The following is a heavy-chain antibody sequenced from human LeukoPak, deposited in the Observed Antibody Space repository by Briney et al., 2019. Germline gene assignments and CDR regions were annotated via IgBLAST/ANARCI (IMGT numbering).Heavy chain of an antibody. D-gene: IGHD6-13*01. Sequence: GASVKVSCKASGYTFTSYYMHWVRQAPGQGLEWMGIINPSGGSTSYAQKFQGRVTMIRDMSTSTVYMELSSLRSEDTAVYYCTREVSIAAALSYYYMDVWGKGTTVTVSS. J-gene: IGHJ6*03. CDR1: GYTFTSYY. CDR2: INPSGGST. V-gene: IGHV1-46*01. CDR3: TREVSIAAALSYYYMDV.